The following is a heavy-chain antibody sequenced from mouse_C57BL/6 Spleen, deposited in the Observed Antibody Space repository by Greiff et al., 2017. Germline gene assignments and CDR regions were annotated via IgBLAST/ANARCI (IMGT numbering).Heavy chain of an antibody. CDR1: GYTFTDYN. J-gene: IGHJ1*03. D-gene: IGHD1-1*01. CDR2: INPNNGGT. CDR3: ARSNYYCSIYWYFYV. Sequence: EVQLQQSVPELVKPGASVTIPCKASGYTFTDYNMDWVKQSHGKSLEWIGDINPNNGGTIYNQKFKGKATLTVDKYSSTAYMELRSLTSEDTAVYYCARSNYYCSIYWYFYVWGTGTTVTVSS. V-gene: IGHV1-18*01.